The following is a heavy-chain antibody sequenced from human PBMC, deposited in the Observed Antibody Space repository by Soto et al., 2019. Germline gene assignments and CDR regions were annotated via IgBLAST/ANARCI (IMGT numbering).Heavy chain of an antibody. CDR2: INHSGST. J-gene: IGHJ4*02. CDR1: GGSFSGYY. D-gene: IGHD5-18*01. CDR3: ASLRWLQPYYFDY. Sequence: SETLSLTCAVYGGSFSGYYWSWIRQPPGKGLEWIGEINHSGSTNYNPSLKSRVTISVDTSKNQFSLKLSSVTAADTAVYYCASLRWLQPYYFDYWGQGTLVTVSS. V-gene: IGHV4-34*01.